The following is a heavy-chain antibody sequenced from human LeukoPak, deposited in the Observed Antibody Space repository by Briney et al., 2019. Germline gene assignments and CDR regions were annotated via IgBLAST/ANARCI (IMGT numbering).Heavy chain of an antibody. CDR2: ISSSSSYI. Sequence: GGSLRLSCAASGFTFSSYSMNWVRQAPGKGLEWVSSISSSSSYIYYADSVKARFTISRDNAKNSLYLQMNSLRAEDTAVYYCARAEITIFGVVYDNWFDPWGQGTLVTVSS. V-gene: IGHV3-21*01. CDR1: GFTFSSYS. D-gene: IGHD3-3*01. CDR3: ARAEITIFGVVYDNWFDP. J-gene: IGHJ5*02.